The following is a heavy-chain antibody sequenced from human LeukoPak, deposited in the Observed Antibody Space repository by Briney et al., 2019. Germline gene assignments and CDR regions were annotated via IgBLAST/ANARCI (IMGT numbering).Heavy chain of an antibody. CDR2: ISSSSSTI. D-gene: IGHD1-26*01. CDR1: GFTFSSYS. CDR3: ARGRGVGATFTYYFDY. V-gene: IGHV3-48*01. J-gene: IGHJ4*02. Sequence: PGGSLRLSCAASGFTFSSYSMNWVRQAPGKGLEWVSYISSSSSTIYYADSVKGRFTISRDSAKNSLYLQMNSLRAEDTAVYYCARGRGVGATFTYYFDYWGQGTLVTVSS.